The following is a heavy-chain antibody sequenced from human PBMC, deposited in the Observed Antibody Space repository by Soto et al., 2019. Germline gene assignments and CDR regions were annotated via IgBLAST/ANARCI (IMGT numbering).Heavy chain of an antibody. Sequence: GGSLRLSCAASGFTFDDYTMHWVRQAPGKGLEWVSLISWDGGSTYYADSVKGRFTISRDNSKNSLYLQMNSLRTEDTALYYCAKGGGYAGSNYYYYGMDVWGQGTTVTVSS. D-gene: IGHD2-15*01. V-gene: IGHV3-43*01. J-gene: IGHJ6*02. CDR2: ISWDGGST. CDR3: AKGGGYAGSNYYYYGMDV. CDR1: GFTFDDYT.